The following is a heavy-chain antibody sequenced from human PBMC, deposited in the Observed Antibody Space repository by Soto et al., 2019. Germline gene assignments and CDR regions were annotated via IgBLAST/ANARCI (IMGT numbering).Heavy chain of an antibody. J-gene: IGHJ5*02. D-gene: IGHD6-13*01. CDR1: GGTLSSYA. CDR3: ARGERAAGTGNWFDP. CDR2: IIPIFGTA. Sequence: QVQLVQSGAEVKKPGSSVKVSCKASGGTLSSYAISWVRQAHGQGLEWMGGIIPIFGTANYAQKFQGRVTITADKSPSTAYMELSSLRSEDTAVYYCARGERAAGTGNWFDPWGQGTLVTVSS. V-gene: IGHV1-69*06.